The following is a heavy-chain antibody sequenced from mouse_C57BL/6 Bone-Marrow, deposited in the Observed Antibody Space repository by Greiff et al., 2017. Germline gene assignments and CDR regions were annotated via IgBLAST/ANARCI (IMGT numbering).Heavy chain of an antibody. Sequence: EVKVEESGEGLVKPGGSLKLSCAASGFTFSSYAMSWVRQTPEKRLEWVAYISSGGDYIYYADTVKGRFTISRDNARNTLYLQMSSLKSDDTAMYYCTRGLLLRSYFDYWGQGTTLTVSS. D-gene: IGHD1-1*01. J-gene: IGHJ2*01. CDR2: ISSGGDYI. CDR3: TRGLLLRSYFDY. V-gene: IGHV5-9-1*02. CDR1: GFTFSSYA.